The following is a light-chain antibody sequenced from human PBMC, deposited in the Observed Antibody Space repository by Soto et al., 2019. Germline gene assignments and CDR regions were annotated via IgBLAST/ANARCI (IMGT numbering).Light chain of an antibody. CDR2: AAS. J-gene: IGKJ4*01. CDR3: HQSYSTPRLT. Sequence: DIQMTPSPSSLSASVGDRVTITCRASQSISSYLNWYQQKPGKAPKLLIYAASSLQSGVPSRFSGSGSGTDFTLTISSLQPEDFATYYCHQSYSTPRLTFGGGTKVEIK. CDR1: QSISSY. V-gene: IGKV1-39*01.